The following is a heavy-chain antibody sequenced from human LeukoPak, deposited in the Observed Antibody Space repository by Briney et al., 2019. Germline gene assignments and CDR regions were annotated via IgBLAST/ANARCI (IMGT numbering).Heavy chain of an antibody. Sequence: SETLPLTCAVYGGSFSGYYWSWIRQPPGKGLEWIGEINHSGSTNYNPSLKSRVTISVDTSKNQFSLKLSSVTAADAAVYYCARVSGAAARGGEDWFDPWGQGTLVTVSS. CDR2: INHSGST. J-gene: IGHJ5*02. D-gene: IGHD6-13*01. CDR1: GGSFSGYY. V-gene: IGHV4-34*01. CDR3: ARVSGAAARGGEDWFDP.